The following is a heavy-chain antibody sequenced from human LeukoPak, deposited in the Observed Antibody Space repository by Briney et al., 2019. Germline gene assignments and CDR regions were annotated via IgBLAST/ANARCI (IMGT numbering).Heavy chain of an antibody. Sequence: PSETLSLTCAVSGYSLSSGYYWGWIRQPPGKGLEWIGSIYHSGSTYYNPSLKSRVTISVDTSKNQFSLKLSSVTAADAAVYYCARLVGQLSLWGRGTLVTFSS. V-gene: IGHV4-38-2*01. CDR1: GYSLSSGYY. CDR2: IYHSGST. CDR3: ARLVGQLSL. J-gene: IGHJ2*01. D-gene: IGHD3-10*01.